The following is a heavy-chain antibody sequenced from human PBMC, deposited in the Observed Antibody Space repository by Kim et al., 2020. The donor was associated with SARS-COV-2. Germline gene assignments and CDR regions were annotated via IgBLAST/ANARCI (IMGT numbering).Heavy chain of an antibody. V-gene: IGHV4-34*01. J-gene: IGHJ3*02. CDR3: ARGPNLNIVATIAATGYSSGWYGRAFDI. CDR2: INHSGST. CDR1: GGSFSGYY. Sequence: SETLSLTCAVYGGSFSGYYWSWIRQPPGKGLEWIGEINHSGSTNYNPSLKSRVTISVDTSKNQFSLKLSSVTAADTAVYYCARGPNLNIVATIAATGYSSGWYGRAFDIWGQGTMVTVSS. D-gene: IGHD6-19*01.